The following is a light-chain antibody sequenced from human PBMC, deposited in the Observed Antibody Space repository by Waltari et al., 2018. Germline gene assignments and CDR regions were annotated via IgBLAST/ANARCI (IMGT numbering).Light chain of an antibody. J-gene: IGKJ1*01. CDR2: KAS. Sequence: DIQMTQSPSTLSASVGDRVTITCRASQSISTWLAWYHQRPGEAHHLLIYKASSLEGGVPSRFSGSGSGTEYTLTISSLQPDDFATYCCHQYHIYPGTFGQGTKVEIK. V-gene: IGKV1-5*03. CDR3: HQYHIYPGT. CDR1: QSISTW.